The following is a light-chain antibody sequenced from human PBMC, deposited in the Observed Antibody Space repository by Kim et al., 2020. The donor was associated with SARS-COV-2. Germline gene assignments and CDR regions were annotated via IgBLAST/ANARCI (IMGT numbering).Light chain of an antibody. V-gene: IGKV1-39*01. CDR1: QSISSY. Sequence: ASIGSRVTIACRESQSISSYVIWYQQTPGNDPYRLMYAASSLQSVVPSRIRHSGYETDFTLTISSLQPEEFATYYRQQSYSTPRTFGQGTQVDIK. J-gene: IGKJ1*01. CDR2: AAS. CDR3: QQSYSTPRT.